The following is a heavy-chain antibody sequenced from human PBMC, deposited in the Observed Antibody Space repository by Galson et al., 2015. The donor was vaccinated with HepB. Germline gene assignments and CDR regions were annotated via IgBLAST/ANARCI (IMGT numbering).Heavy chain of an antibody. V-gene: IGHV1-46*01. J-gene: IGHJ4*02. CDR3: ARDWGIAVAGTGGGENYFDY. D-gene: IGHD6-19*01. CDR2: INPSGGST. Sequence: SVKVSCKASGYTFTSYYMHWVRQAPGQGLEWMGIINPSGGSTSYAQKFQGRVTMTRDTSTSTVYMELSSLRSEDTAVYYCARDWGIAVAGTGGGENYFDYWGQGTLVTVSS. CDR1: GYTFTSYY.